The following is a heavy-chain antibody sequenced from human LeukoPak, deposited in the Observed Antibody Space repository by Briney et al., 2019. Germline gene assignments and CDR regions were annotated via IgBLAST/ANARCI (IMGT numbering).Heavy chain of an antibody. J-gene: IGHJ4*02. CDR2: IKRKTDGGTT. Sequence: GGSLRLSCAASGFTFSNAWMSWVRQAPGKGLEWVGRIKRKTDGGTTDYAAPVKGRFTISRDNARNSLTLQMNGLRAEDTALYYCARDGKQHLARFYFDCWGQGALVTVSS. CDR3: ARDGKQHLARFYFDC. V-gene: IGHV3-15*01. CDR1: GFTFSNAW. D-gene: IGHD1/OR15-1a*01.